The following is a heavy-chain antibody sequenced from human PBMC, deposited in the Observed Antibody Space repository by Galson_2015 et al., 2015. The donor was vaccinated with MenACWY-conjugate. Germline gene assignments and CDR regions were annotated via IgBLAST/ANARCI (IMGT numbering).Heavy chain of an antibody. CDR2: ASGSGGVT. J-gene: IGHJ4*02. CDR1: GFIFNKFA. CDR3: ATYSSGYSY. Sequence: SLRLSCAASGFIFNKFAMTWIRQAPGKGLEWVSAASGSGGVTYHADSVKGRFTISRDNSKNTLYLEMDSLRVEDTAVYYCATYSSGYSYWGQGIVVTVSS. D-gene: IGHD6-25*01. V-gene: IGHV3-23*01.